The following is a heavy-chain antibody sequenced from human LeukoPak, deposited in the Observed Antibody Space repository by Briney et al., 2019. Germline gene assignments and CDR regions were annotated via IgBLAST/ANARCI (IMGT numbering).Heavy chain of an antibody. Sequence: SETLSLTCTVSGASITTYYWTWIRQPPGKGLEWIGYIYHSGSANYNPSLKSRVTISLDTSRNQFSLRLSSVTAADTAVYFCAREYSTSSEGDYFDYWGQGSLVTVSS. J-gene: IGHJ4*02. V-gene: IGHV4-59*01. CDR3: AREYSTSSEGDYFDY. CDR2: IYHSGSA. D-gene: IGHD6-6*01. CDR1: GASITTYY.